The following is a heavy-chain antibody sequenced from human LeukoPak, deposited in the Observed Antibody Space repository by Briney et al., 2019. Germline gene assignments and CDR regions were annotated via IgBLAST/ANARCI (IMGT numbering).Heavy chain of an antibody. CDR1: GYTFPNYG. CDR3: ARVARSGYPDY. CDR2: ISTYNGDT. J-gene: IGHJ4*02. V-gene: IGHV1-18*01. D-gene: IGHD5-12*01. Sequence: GASVKVSCKASGYTFPNYGISWVRQAPGQGLEWMGWISTYNGDTNYAQKLQGRVTMTTDTSTNTAYMELRGLRSDDTAVYYCARVARSGYPDYWGQGTLVTVSS.